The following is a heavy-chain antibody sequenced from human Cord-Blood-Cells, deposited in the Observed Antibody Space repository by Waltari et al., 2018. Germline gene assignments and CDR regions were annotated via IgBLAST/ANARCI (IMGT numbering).Heavy chain of an antibody. CDR1: GGTFSSYA. Sequence: QVQLVQSGAEVKKPGSSVKVSCKASGGTFSSYAISWVRQAPGQGLEWMGGIIPIFGTAIYAQKFQGRVTITADESTSTAYRELSSLRSEDTAVYYCASRLAARDAFDIWGQGTMVTVSS. CDR3: ASRLAARDAFDI. V-gene: IGHV1-69*01. J-gene: IGHJ3*02. CDR2: IIPIFGTA. D-gene: IGHD6-6*01.